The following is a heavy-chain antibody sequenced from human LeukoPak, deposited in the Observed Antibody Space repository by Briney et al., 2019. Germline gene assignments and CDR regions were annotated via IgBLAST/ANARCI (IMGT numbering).Heavy chain of an antibody. CDR2: IWYDGSNK. CDR3: AKDYSASYSSSWYYYYMDV. J-gene: IGHJ6*03. V-gene: IGHV3-33*06. Sequence: GGSLRLSCAASGFTFSSYGMHWVRQAPGKGLEWVAVIWYDGSNKYYADSVKGRFTISRDNSKNTLYLQMNSLRAEDTAVYCCAKDYSASYSSSWYYYYMDVWGKGTTVTVSS. CDR1: GFTFSSYG. D-gene: IGHD6-13*01.